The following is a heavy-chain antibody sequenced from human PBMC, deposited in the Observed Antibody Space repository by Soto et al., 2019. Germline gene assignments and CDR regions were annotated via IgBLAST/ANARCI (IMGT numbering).Heavy chain of an antibody. CDR3: ARRYGSSFDY. V-gene: IGHV4-59*08. CDR2: IYYSGST. J-gene: IGHJ4*02. CDR1: GGSISSWY. D-gene: IGHD5-12*01. Sequence: QVQLQESGPGLVKPSETLSLTCTVSGGSISSWYWSWIRQPPGKGLEWIGYIYYSGSTNYNPSLXSXVXLXXDTSKNQFSLKLSSVTAADTAVYYCARRYGSSFDYWGQGTLVTVSS.